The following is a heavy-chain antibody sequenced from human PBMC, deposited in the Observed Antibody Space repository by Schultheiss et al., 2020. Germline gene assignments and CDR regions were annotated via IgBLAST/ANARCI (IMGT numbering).Heavy chain of an antibody. J-gene: IGHJ3*02. Sequence: GGSLRLSCAASGFTFSSYSMNWVRQAPGKGLEWVSYISSSSSTIYYADSVKGRFTISRDNSKNTLYLQMNSLRAEDTAVYYCAKDRAFDIWGQGTMVTVSS. CDR1: GFTFSSYS. V-gene: IGHV3-48*01. CDR3: AKDRAFDI. CDR2: ISSSSSTI.